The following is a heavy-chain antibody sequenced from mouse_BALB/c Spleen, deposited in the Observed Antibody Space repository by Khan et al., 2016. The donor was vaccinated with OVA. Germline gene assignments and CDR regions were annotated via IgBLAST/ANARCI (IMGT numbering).Heavy chain of an antibody. CDR1: GYTFTDYY. V-gene: IGHV1-77*01. J-gene: IGHJ3*01. Sequence: VELVESGAELARPGASVKLSCKASGYTFTDYYIDWVKQRTGQGLEWIGEINPGSDNSYYNEKFKGKATLTADKSSNTAFVQLSSLTSDDSAVYFCAREWGAWFAYWGQGTLVTGSA. CDR2: INPGSDNS. CDR3: AREWGAWFAY.